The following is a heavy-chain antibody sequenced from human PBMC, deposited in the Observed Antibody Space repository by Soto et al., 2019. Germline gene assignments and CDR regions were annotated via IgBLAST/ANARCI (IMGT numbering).Heavy chain of an antibody. CDR2: ISSSSSYI. CDR3: ARDGTTIFGVVIVFDY. J-gene: IGHJ4*02. D-gene: IGHD3-3*01. V-gene: IGHV3-21*01. CDR1: GFTFSSYS. Sequence: PGGSLRLSCAASGFTFSSYSMNWVRQAPGKGLEWVSSISSSSSYIYYADSVKGRFTISRDNAKNSLYLQMNSLRAEDTAVYYCARDGTTIFGVVIVFDYWGQGTLVTVSS.